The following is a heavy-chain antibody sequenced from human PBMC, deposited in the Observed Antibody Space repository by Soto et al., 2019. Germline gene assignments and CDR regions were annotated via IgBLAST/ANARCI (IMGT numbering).Heavy chain of an antibody. D-gene: IGHD5-12*01. CDR1: AYTFTSYD. CDR3: VRVVAIPGYPDN. Sequence: GASVKVSCKAAAYTFTSYDMNWVRQATGQDFEWMGGIVPIVDTSTYAQKFQGRVTITADESTSTVYMELSSLRSDDTAVYYCVRVVAIPGYPDNWGQGTLVTVSS. CDR2: IVPIVDTS. V-gene: IGHV1-69*13. J-gene: IGHJ4*02.